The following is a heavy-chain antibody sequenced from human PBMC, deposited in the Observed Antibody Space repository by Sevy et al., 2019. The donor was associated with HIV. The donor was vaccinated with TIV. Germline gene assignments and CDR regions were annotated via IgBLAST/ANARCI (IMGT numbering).Heavy chain of an antibody. D-gene: IGHD4-17*01. V-gene: IGHV4-59*08. CDR1: GDSISSYY. J-gene: IGHJ4*02. Sequence: SETLSLTRTLSGDSISSYYSTWVRQPPGKGLEWIGYLYYSGITNYNPSLKSRVTISIDTSKNQFSLKLSSVTAADTAVYYCARGLAYYFDSWGQGTLVTVSS. CDR3: ARGLAYYFDS. CDR2: LYYSGIT.